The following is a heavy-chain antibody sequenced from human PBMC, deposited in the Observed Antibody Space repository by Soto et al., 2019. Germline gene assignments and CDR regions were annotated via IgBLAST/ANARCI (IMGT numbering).Heavy chain of an antibody. J-gene: IGHJ6*02. CDR2: INDYGTNI. Sequence: PGGSLRLSCAASGFSFGRYWMHWVRQAPGKGLVWVSRINDYGTNINYADSVKGRFFISRDDAKSELYLQMNNLRAEDTAVYYCAREYQGDGYNDYYYYGMDVWGQGTTVTVSS. V-gene: IGHV3-74*01. CDR1: GFSFGRYW. CDR3: AREYQGDGYNDYYYYGMDV. D-gene: IGHD5-12*01.